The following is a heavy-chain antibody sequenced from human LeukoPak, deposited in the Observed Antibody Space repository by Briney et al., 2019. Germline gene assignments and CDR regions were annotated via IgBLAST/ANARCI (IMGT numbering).Heavy chain of an antibody. CDR3: ARALSGNYYYYYMDV. D-gene: IGHD5-12*01. V-gene: IGHV1-2*02. CDR1: GYTFTSYY. CDR2: INPNSGGT. Sequence: GASVKVSCKASGYTFTSYYMHWVRQAPGQGLEWMGWINPNSGGTNYAQKFQGRVTMTRDTSISTAYMELSRLRSDDTAVYYCARALSGNYYYYYMDVWGKGTTVTVSS. J-gene: IGHJ6*03.